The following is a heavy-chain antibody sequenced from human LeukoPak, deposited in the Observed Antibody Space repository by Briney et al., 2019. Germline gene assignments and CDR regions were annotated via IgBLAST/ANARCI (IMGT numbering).Heavy chain of an antibody. CDR2: IYSGGST. Sequence: GGSLRLSCAASGFTVSSNYMSWVRQAPGKGLEWVSVIYSGGSTYYADSVKGRFTISRDNSKNTLYLQMNSLRAEDTAVYYCGRSVYCSSTSCYYDYWGQGTLVTVSS. CDR3: GRSVYCSSTSCYYDY. D-gene: IGHD2-2*01. CDR1: GFTVSSNY. V-gene: IGHV3-53*01. J-gene: IGHJ4*02.